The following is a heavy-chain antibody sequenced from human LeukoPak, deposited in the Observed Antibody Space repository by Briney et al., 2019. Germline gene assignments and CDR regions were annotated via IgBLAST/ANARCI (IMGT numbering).Heavy chain of an antibody. V-gene: IGHV4-59*08. CDR1: GGSISSYY. D-gene: IGHD1-1*01. J-gene: IGHJ4*02. Sequence: SETLSLTCTVSGGSISSYYWSWIRQPPGKGLEWIGYIYYSGSTNYNPSLKSRVTISTDTSKNQFSLKLISVTAADTAVYYCARLTTTRRAFDYWGQGTLVTVSS. CDR3: ARLTTTRRAFDY. CDR2: IYYSGST.